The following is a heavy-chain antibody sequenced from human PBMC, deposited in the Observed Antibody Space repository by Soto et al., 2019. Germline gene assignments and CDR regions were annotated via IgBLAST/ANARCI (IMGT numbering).Heavy chain of an antibody. Sequence: LSLTCTVSGGSISSYYWSWIRQPPGKGLEWIGYIYYSGSTNYNPSLKSRVTISVDTSKNQFSLKLSSVTAADTAVYYCASLSRGYPRYGMDVWGQGTTVTVSS. V-gene: IGHV4-59*01. J-gene: IGHJ6*02. CDR2: IYYSGST. CDR3: ASLSRGYPRYGMDV. D-gene: IGHD5-18*01. CDR1: GGSISSYY.